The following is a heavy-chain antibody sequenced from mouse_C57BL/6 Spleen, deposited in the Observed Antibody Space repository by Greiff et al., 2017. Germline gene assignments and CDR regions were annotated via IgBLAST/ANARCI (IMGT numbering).Heavy chain of an antibody. CDR3: ARFDYGSSYFDY. D-gene: IGHD1-1*01. Sequence: QVQLKQPGAELVKPGASVKLSCKASGYTFTSYWMQWVKQRPGQGLEWIGEIDPSDSYTNYTQKFKGKAKLTVDTSSSTAYMQLSSLTSEDSAVYYCARFDYGSSYFDYWGQGTTLTVSS. CDR2: IDPSDSYT. V-gene: IGHV1-50*01. J-gene: IGHJ2*01. CDR1: GYTFTSYW.